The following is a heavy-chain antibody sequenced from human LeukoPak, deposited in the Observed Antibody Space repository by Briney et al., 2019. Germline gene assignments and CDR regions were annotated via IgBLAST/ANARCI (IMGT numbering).Heavy chain of an antibody. CDR2: IWRTGDWT. Sequence: GGSLRLSCTASGFIFRDYVMSWVRQAPGKGPEWVAAIWRTGDWTHYVDSVKGRFTISRDNSKNTLYLQMNSLRAEDTAVYYCARSRGGYDFWSANSPDAFDIWGQGTMVTVSS. CDR1: GFIFRDYV. CDR3: ARSRGGYDFWSANSPDAFDI. D-gene: IGHD3-3*01. J-gene: IGHJ3*02. V-gene: IGHV3-23*05.